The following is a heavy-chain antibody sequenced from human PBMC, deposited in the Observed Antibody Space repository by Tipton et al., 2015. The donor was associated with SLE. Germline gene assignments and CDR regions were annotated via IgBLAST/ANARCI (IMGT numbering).Heavy chain of an antibody. CDR2: IYYSGST. CDR3: ARAVRVVVVAATSAFDI. D-gene: IGHD2-15*01. J-gene: IGHJ3*02. Sequence: TLSLTCTVSGGSISSGGYYWSWIRQHPGKGLEWIGYIYYSGSTYYNPSLKSRVTISVDTSKNQFSLKLSSVTAADTAVYYCARAVRVVVVAATSAFDIWGQGTMVTVSS. V-gene: IGHV4-31*03. CDR1: GGSISSGGYY.